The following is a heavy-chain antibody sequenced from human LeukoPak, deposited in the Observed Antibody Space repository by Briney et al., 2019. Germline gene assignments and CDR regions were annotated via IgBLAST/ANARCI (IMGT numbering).Heavy chain of an antibody. V-gene: IGHV3-7*03. CDR2: IKKDGSET. CDR3: ARGRYSGTTYYFDY. J-gene: IGHJ4*02. Sequence: GGSLRLSCAASGFTFSTSWMSWVRQVPGKGLEWVANIKKDGSETYYVDSVKGRFTISRDNAKTSLYLQMNSLRAEDTAMYYCARGRYSGTTYYFDYWGQGTLVTVSS. CDR1: GFTFSTSW. D-gene: IGHD5-12*01.